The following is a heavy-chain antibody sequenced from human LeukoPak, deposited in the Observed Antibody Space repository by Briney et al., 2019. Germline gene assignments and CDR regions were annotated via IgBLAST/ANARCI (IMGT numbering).Heavy chain of an antibody. J-gene: IGHJ6*03. V-gene: IGHV1-2*02. CDR3: ARSGWFGELLLVHYYYMDV. CDR2: INPNSGGT. Sequence: ASVKVSYKASGYTFTGYYMHWVRQAPGQGLEWMGWINPNSGGTNYAQKFQGRVTMTRDTSISTAYMELSRLRSDDTAVYYCARSGWFGELLLVHYYYMDVWGKGTTVTISS. D-gene: IGHD3-10*01. CDR1: GYTFTGYY.